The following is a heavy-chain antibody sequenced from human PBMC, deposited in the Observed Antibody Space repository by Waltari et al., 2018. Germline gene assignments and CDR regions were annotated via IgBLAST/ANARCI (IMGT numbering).Heavy chain of an antibody. CDR1: GYSISSGYY. CDR2: MYHSGRT. J-gene: IGHJ4*02. CDR3: ARHRPYSSPPDY. V-gene: IGHV4-38-2*01. D-gene: IGHD6-19*01. Sequence: QVQLQESGPGLVKPSETLSLTCAVSGYSISSGYYWGWIRQPPGKGLEWIGSMYHSGRTYYSPSLKSRVTISVDTSKNQFSLKLSSVTAADTAVYYCARHRPYSSPPDYWGQGTLVTVSS.